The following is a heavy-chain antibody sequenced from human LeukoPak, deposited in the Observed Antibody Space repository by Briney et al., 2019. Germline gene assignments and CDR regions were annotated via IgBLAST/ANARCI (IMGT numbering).Heavy chain of an antibody. D-gene: IGHD5-18*01. Sequence: PSETLSLTCTVSGGSISSYYWSWIRQPPGKGLEWIGYIYYTGSTNYNPSLKSRVTISVDKSKNQFSLKLSSVTAADTAVYYCARDGRGYSYGVGFDPWGQGTLVTVSS. CDR3: ARDGRGYSYGVGFDP. V-gene: IGHV4-59*01. J-gene: IGHJ5*02. CDR2: IYYTGST. CDR1: GGSISSYY.